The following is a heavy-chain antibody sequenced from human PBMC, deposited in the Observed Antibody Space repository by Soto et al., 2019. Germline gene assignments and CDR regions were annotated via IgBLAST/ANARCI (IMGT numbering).Heavy chain of an antibody. CDR2: ISSYNGNT. J-gene: IGHJ6*02. CDR3: ARAVQYDFLTGYYADYYYYGMDV. Sequence: QVQLVQSGAEVKKPGASVKVSCKASGYTVTSYGISWVRQAPGQGLEWMGWISSYNGNTNYAQKLQGRVTMTTDTTTSTAYMELRSMRSDDTAVYYCARAVQYDFLTGYYADYYYYGMDVWGQGTTVTVSS. D-gene: IGHD3-9*01. V-gene: IGHV1-18*01. CDR1: GYTVTSYG.